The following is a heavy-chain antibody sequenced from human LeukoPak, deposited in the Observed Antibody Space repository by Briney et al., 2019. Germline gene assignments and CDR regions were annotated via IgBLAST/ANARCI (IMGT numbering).Heavy chain of an antibody. V-gene: IGHV1-8*01. J-gene: IGHJ4*02. Sequence: ASVKVSCKASGYTFTSYDINWVRQATGQGLEWMGWMNPNSGNTGYAQKFQGGVTMTRNTSISTAYMELSSLRSEDTAVYYCARVRSWYYYGSGSYGYWGQGTLVTVSS. D-gene: IGHD3-10*01. CDR3: ARVRSWYYYGSGSYGY. CDR1: GYTFTSYD. CDR2: MNPNSGNT.